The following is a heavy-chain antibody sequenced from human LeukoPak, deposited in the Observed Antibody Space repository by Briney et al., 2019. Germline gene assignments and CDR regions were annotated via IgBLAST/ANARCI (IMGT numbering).Heavy chain of an antibody. CDR2: IYYSGST. CDR3: ASGGGSYYFDY. J-gene: IGHJ4*02. Sequence: SQTLSLTCTVSGGSISSYYWSWIRQPPGKGLEWIGYIYYSGSTNYNPSLKSRVTISVDTSKNQFSLKLSSVTAADTAVYYCASGGGSYYFDYWGQGTLVTVSS. D-gene: IGHD1-26*01. CDR1: GGSISSYY. V-gene: IGHV4-59*01.